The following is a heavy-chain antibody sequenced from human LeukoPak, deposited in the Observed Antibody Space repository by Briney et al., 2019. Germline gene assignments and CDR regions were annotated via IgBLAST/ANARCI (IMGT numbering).Heavy chain of an antibody. CDR1: GGSFSGYY. D-gene: IGHD4-23*01. Sequence: SETLSLTCAVYGGSFSGYYWSWIRQPPGKGLECIGYIYYSGSTNYNPSLKSRVTISVDTSKNQFSLKLSSVTATDTAVYYCARLYGGNSGWFDPWGQGTLVTVSS. CDR2: IYYSGST. CDR3: ARLYGGNSGWFDP. J-gene: IGHJ5*02. V-gene: IGHV4-59*08.